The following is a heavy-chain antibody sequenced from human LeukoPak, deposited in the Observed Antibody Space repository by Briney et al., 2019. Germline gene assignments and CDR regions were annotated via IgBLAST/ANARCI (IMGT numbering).Heavy chain of an antibody. CDR2: ITTSSAYI. J-gene: IGHJ2*01. CDR1: GFTISGFG. Sequence: GGSLRLSCAASGFTISGFGVNWVRQAPGKGLEWVSSITTSSAYIYYADSLKGRFTISRDNAKNSLYLQMDSLRAEDTAVYYCTRGRVGYKYWHFDLWGRGTLVTVSS. D-gene: IGHD1-14*01. CDR3: TRGRVGYKYWHFDL. V-gene: IGHV3-21*06.